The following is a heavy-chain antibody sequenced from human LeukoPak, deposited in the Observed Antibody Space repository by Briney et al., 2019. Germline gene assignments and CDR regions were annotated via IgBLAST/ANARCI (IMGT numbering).Heavy chain of an antibody. V-gene: IGHV4-39*02. CDR2: IYYSGST. CDR3: ARDRSDGGYNWFDP. CDR1: GGSISSSSYY. D-gene: IGHD2-15*01. J-gene: IGHJ5*02. Sequence: SETLSLTCTVSGGSISSSSYYWGWIRQPPGKGLEWIGSIYYSGSTYYNPSLKSRVTISVDTSKNQSSLKLSSVTATDTAVYYCARDRSDGGYNWFDPWGQGTLVTVSS.